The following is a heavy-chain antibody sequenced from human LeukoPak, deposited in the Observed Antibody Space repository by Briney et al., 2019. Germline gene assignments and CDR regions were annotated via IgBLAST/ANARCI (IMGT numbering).Heavy chain of an antibody. V-gene: IGHV4-4*07. CDR3: ARVGGYYYGSGRPYYYYGMDV. Sequence: SETLSLTCTVSGGSISSYYWSWIRQPAGKGLEWIRRIYTSGSTNYNPSLKSRVTMSVDTSKNQFSLKLSSVTAADTAVYYGARVGGYYYGSGRPYYYYGMDVWGQGTTVTVSS. CDR1: GGSISSYY. D-gene: IGHD3-10*01. CDR2: IYTSGST. J-gene: IGHJ6*02.